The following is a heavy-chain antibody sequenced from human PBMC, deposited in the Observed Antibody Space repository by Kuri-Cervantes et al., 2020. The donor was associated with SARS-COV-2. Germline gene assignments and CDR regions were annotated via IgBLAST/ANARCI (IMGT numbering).Heavy chain of an antibody. CDR2: IYYSGST. J-gene: IGHJ4*02. CDR1: GSSISSHY. D-gene: IGHD3-3*01. CDR3: ARDDKTFWSGLFDY. Sequence: GTLTLTCTVSGSSISSHYWSWIRQPPGKGLEWIVYIYYSGSTNYNPSPKSRVTISVDTSKNHFSLKLSSVTAADTAVYYWARDDKTFWSGLFDYWGQGTLVTVSS. V-gene: IGHV4-59*11.